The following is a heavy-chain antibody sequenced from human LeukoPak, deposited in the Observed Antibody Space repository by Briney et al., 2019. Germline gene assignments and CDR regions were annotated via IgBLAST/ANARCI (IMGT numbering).Heavy chain of an antibody. V-gene: IGHV4-4*07. J-gene: IGHJ4*02. CDR1: GGSISSYY. CDR2: IYPSGST. D-gene: IGHD1-20*01. CDR3: ASLTTRITGTGDLDY. Sequence: SETLSLTCTVSGGSISSYYWSWIRQPAGRGLEWIGRIYPSGSTNYNLSLKSRVTISVDTSKNQFSLKLSSVTAADTAVYYCASLTTRITGTGDLDYWGQGTLVTVSS.